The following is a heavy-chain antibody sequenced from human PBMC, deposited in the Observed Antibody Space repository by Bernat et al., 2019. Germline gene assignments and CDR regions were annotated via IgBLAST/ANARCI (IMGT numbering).Heavy chain of an antibody. D-gene: IGHD6-19*01. Sequence: EVQLVESGGDLIQPGGSLRLSCAASGFTVSSNYMSWVRQAPGKGLEWVSVIYSGGSTYYADSVKGRFTISRDNSKNTLYLQMNSLRAEDTAVYYCAREYSSGWFDAFDIWGQGTMVTVSS. V-gene: IGHV3-53*01. CDR2: IYSGGST. CDR1: GFTVSSNY. J-gene: IGHJ3*02. CDR3: AREYSSGWFDAFDI.